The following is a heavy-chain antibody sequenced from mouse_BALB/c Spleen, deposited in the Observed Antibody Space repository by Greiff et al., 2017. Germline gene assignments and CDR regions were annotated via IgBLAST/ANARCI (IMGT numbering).Heavy chain of an antibody. CDR3: ARSGYGNGFAY. CDR2: INPSSGYT. D-gene: IGHD2-1*01. V-gene: IGHV1-4*01. J-gene: IGHJ3*01. Sequence: QVQLKQSGAELARPGASVKMSCKASGYTFTSYTMHWVKQRPGQGLEWIGYINPSSGYTNYNQKFKDKATLTADKSSSTAYMQLSSLTSEDSAVYYCARSGYGNGFAYWGQGTLVTVAA. CDR1: GYTFTSYT.